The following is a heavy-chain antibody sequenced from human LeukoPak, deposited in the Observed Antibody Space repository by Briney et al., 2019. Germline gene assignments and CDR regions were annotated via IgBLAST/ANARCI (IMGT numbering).Heavy chain of an antibody. V-gene: IGHV3-30*04. J-gene: IGHJ5*02. D-gene: IGHD3-10*01. CDR1: GFTFSTYA. Sequence: PGRSLRLSCAASGFTFSTYAMHWVRQAPGKGLGRVAVISHDGRNKYYADSVKGRFTISRDNSKNTLYLQMNSLRPEDTSMYYCARDGYQSSGTYCDHWGQGTLVTVSS. CDR2: ISHDGRNK. CDR3: ARDGYQSSGTYCDH.